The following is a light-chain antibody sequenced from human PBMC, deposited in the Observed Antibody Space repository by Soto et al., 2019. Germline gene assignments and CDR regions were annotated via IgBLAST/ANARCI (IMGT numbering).Light chain of an antibody. V-gene: IGKV3-20*01. J-gene: IGKJ4*01. Sequence: EFMLTQSPGTLSLSPGARATLSCRASQFVSSTYLAWYQQRPGQAPRLLIYGASSRATGIPDRFSGGGSETDFTLTISRLESEDSAVYYCQQYGSSPFTFGGGTKVDIK. CDR3: QQYGSSPFT. CDR1: QFVSSTY. CDR2: GAS.